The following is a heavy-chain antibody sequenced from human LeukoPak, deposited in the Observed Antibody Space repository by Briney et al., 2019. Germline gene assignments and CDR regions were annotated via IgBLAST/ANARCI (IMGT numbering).Heavy chain of an antibody. D-gene: IGHD1-14*01. V-gene: IGHV3-23*01. CDR3: AKDFVRYNIQFDY. Sequence: GGSLRLSCAASGSTFSSSAMSWVRQAPGKGLEWVSSISGGGAGTYYADSVRGRFTISRDNSKNTLYLQMDSLRAEDTALYYCAKDFVRYNIQFDYWGQGALVTVSS. J-gene: IGHJ4*02. CDR1: GSTFSSSA. CDR2: ISGGGAGT.